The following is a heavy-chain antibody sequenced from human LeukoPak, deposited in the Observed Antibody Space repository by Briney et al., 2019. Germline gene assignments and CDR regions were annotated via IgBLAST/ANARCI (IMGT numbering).Heavy chain of an antibody. D-gene: IGHD3-16*01. CDR2: ISGDGAGT. V-gene: IGHV3-43*02. CDR1: GFTFDDYA. Sequence: PEGSLRLSCAASGFTFDDYAMHWVRQAPGTGLAWVSLISGDGAGTYYADSVKGRFTISRDNSKNSLYLQMNSLRTEDTALYYCATDRGSYRTGSFDYWGQGTLVTVSS. CDR3: ATDRGSYRTGSFDY. J-gene: IGHJ4*02.